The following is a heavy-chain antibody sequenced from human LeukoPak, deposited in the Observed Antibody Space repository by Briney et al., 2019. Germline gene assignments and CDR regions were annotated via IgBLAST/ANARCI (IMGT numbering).Heavy chain of an antibody. D-gene: IGHD3-22*01. V-gene: IGHV3-30*18. Sequence: GGSLRLSCAASGFTFTNYAMHWVRQTPGKGLEWVALISSDGSKNIYADPVKGRFTVSRDKTKNTLYLQMNSLRAEDTAVYYCAKSSYYDASGYYREFYFDSWGQGTLVTVSS. J-gene: IGHJ4*02. CDR3: AKSSYYDASGYYREFYFDS. CDR2: ISSDGSKN. CDR1: GFTFTNYA.